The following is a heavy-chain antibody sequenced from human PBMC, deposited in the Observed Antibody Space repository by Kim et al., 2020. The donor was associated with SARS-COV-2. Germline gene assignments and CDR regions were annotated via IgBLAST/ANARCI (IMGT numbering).Heavy chain of an antibody. D-gene: IGHD3-3*01. J-gene: IGHJ6*04. CDR2: ISSNGGST. V-gene: IGHV3-64*02. CDR3: ARSRLRFLEWSPVGPLDV. CDR1: GFTFSTYA. Sequence: GGSLRLSCAASGFTFSTYAMHWVRQAPGKGLEYVSGISSNGGSTYYADSVKDRFTISRDNSKNTLYLQMGSLRAEDMAVYYCARSRLRFLEWSPVGPLDVWGKGTTVTVSS.